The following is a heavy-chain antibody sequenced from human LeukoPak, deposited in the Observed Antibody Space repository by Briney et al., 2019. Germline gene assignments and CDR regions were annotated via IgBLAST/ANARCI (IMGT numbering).Heavy chain of an antibody. J-gene: IGHJ6*02. CDR1: GGSISSHY. D-gene: IGHD3-9*01. CDR2: IYYSGGT. V-gene: IGHV4-59*08. Sequence: SETLSLTCTVSGGSISSHYWSWIRQPPGKGLEWIGYIYYSGGTNYNPSLKSRVTISVDTSKSQFSLKLSSVTAADTAVYYCARILTGYGSSYYYYGMDVWGQGTTVTVSS. CDR3: ARILTGYGSSYYYYGMDV.